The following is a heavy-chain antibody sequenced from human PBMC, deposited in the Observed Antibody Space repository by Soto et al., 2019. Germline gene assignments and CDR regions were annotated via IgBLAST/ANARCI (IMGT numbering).Heavy chain of an antibody. CDR2: IYYSGST. J-gene: IGHJ6*02. D-gene: IGHD4-17*01. V-gene: IGHV4-59*01. Sequence: SETRSLTCTVCGDSITSYYWSWIKQPPCKGLEWIGYIYYSGSTNYNPSLKSRVTISVDTSKNQFSLKLSSVTAADTAVYYCARDYGDYEGPYYYYYGMDVWGQGTTVTVSS. CDR1: GDSITSYY. CDR3: ARDYGDYEGPYYYYYGMDV.